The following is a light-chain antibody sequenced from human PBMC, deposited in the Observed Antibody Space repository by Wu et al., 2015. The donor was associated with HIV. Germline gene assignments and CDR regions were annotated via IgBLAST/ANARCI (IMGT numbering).Light chain of an antibody. V-gene: IGKV3D-20*02. Sequence: EIVLTQSPGTLSLSPGERATLSCRASQSVSSSYLAWYQQKPGQAPRLLIYDASNRATGIPARFSGSGSGTDFTLTISSLEPEDFAVYYCQQRRNWPRSFGQGTKLEIK. CDR3: QQRRNWPRS. J-gene: IGKJ2*03. CDR1: QSVSSSY. CDR2: DAS.